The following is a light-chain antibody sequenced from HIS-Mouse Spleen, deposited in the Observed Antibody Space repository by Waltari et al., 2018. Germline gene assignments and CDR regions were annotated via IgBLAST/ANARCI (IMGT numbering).Light chain of an antibody. Sequence: SYELTQPPSVSVSPGQTARITCSGDALPKKYAYWYQQKSGQAPVLVIYEDSKRPSGIPEGFDGSRSGTMATVTISGAQVEDEADYYCYSTDSSGNHRVFGGGTKLTVL. V-gene: IGLV3-10*01. CDR1: ALPKKY. CDR2: EDS. J-gene: IGLJ2*01. CDR3: YSTDSSGNHRV.